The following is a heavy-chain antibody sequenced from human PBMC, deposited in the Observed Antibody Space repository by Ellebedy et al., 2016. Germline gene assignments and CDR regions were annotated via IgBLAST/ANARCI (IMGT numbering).Heavy chain of an antibody. CDR1: GFTFTSYA. CDR3: ARDTRESSYLVRGYYFDY. Sequence: GGSLRLSCAASGFTFTSYAMSWVRQAPGRGLEWVSVISGSGDNTYYADSVKGRFTISRDNSKNTLYLQMNSLRAEDTAVYYCARDTRESSYLVRGYYFDYWGQGTLVTFSS. D-gene: IGHD3-10*01. J-gene: IGHJ4*02. CDR2: ISGSGDNT. V-gene: IGHV3-23*01.